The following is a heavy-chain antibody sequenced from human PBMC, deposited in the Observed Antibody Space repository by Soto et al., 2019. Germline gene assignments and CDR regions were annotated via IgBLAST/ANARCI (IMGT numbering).Heavy chain of an antibody. J-gene: IGHJ6*02. CDR3: ARAGSITMVRGVHYYYYGMDV. Sequence: SVKVSCKASGGTFSSYAISWVRQAPGQGLEWMGGIIPIFGTANYAQKFQGRVTITADESTSTAYMELSSLRSEDTAVYYYARAGSITMVRGVHYYYYGMDVWGQGTTVTVS. CDR1: GGTFSSYA. V-gene: IGHV1-69*13. CDR2: IIPIFGTA. D-gene: IGHD3-10*01.